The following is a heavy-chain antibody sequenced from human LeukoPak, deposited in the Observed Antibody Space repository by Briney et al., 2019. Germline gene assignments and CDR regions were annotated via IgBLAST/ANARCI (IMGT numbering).Heavy chain of an antibody. CDR1: GYSISSGYY. V-gene: IGHV4-38-2*02. Sequence: SETLSLTCTVSGYSISSGYYWGWIRQPPGKGLEWIGSIYHSGSTYYNPSLKSRVTISVDTSKNQFSLKLSSVTAADTAVYYCARDGDSYGFPFDYWGQGTLVTVSS. D-gene: IGHD5-18*01. J-gene: IGHJ4*02. CDR2: IYHSGST. CDR3: ARDGDSYGFPFDY.